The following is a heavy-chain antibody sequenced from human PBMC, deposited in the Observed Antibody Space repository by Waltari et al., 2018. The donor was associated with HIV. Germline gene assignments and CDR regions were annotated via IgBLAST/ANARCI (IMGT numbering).Heavy chain of an antibody. CDR1: GGSISSAGFY. V-gene: IGHV4-31*03. D-gene: IGHD3-10*01. CDR3: ARDYGSGRGGGMDV. CDR2: TYYTGST. Sequence: QVQLQESGPGLVKPSQTLSFTCTVSGGSISSAGFYWSWIRQHPGKGLEWIGNTYYTGSTYYNPSLKSRVTISIDTSNNQFSLNLSSVTAADTAVYYCARDYGSGRGGGMDVWGQGTTVTVSS. J-gene: IGHJ6*02.